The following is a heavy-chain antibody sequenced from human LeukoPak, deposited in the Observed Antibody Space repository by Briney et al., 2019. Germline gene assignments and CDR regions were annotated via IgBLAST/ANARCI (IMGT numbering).Heavy chain of an antibody. D-gene: IGHD6-19*01. CDR3: AKDRSSGWYGGDY. V-gene: IGHV3-23*01. CDR2: ISGSGGST. CDR1: GFTFSSYS. J-gene: IGHJ4*02. Sequence: GGSLRLSCAASGFTFSSYSMHWVRQAPGKGLEWVSAISGSGGSTYYADSVKGRFTISRDNSKNTLYLQMNSLRAEDTAVYYCAKDRSSGWYGGDYWGQGTLVTVSS.